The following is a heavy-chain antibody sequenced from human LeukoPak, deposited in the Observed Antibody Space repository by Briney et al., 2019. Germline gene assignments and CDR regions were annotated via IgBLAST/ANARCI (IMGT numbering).Heavy chain of an antibody. CDR3: ARGDTYYYYGMDV. D-gene: IGHD5-18*01. J-gene: IGHJ6*02. CDR1: GGSISSYY. V-gene: IGHV4-59*08. Sequence: PSETLSLTCTVSGGSISSYYWSWIRQPPGKGLEWIGYIYYSGSTNYNPSLKSRVTISVDTSKNQFSLKLSSVTAADTAVYYCARGDTYYYYGMDVWGQGTTVTVSS. CDR2: IYYSGST.